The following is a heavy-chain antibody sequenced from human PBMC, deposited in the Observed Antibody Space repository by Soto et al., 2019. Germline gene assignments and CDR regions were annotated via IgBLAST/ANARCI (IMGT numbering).Heavy chain of an antibody. Sequence: QVQLQQWGAGLLKPSETLSLTCAVYGGSFSGYYWSWIRQPPGKGLEWIGELNHSGSTNYNPSLKSRVTISVDTSKKQFSLKLSSVTAADTAVYYCARQTWESGYCSGGSCYGDYFDYWGQGNLVTVSS. D-gene: IGHD2-15*01. V-gene: IGHV4-34*01. J-gene: IGHJ4*02. CDR1: GGSFSGYY. CDR3: ARQTWESGYCSGGSCYGDYFDY. CDR2: LNHSGST.